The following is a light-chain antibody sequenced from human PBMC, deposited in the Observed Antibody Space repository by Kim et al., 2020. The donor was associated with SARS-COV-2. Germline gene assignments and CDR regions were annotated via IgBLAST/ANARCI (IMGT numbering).Light chain of an antibody. CDR2: GKN. J-gene: IGLJ2*01. CDR3: NSRDSNTYLVI. Sequence: AMGQTVRITCQGDSLRNYYANWYQQKPGQAPVLVIYGKNNRPSGIPDRFSGSTSGNIASLTITGAQAEDEADYYCNSRDSNTYLVIFGGGTQLTVL. CDR1: SLRNYY. V-gene: IGLV3-19*01.